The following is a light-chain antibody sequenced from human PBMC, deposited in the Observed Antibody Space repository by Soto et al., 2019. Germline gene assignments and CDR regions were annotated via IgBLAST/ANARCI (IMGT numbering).Light chain of an antibody. J-gene: IGKJ2*01. CDR2: GAS. Sequence: EIVMTQSPATLSASPGERATLSCTASQSVSSNLAWYQQKPGQAPRLLIYGASTRATGIPARFSGSGSGTEFTLTISSLESEDFAVYYCHEYNNSPPMNTFGQGAKLEIK. CDR1: QSVSSN. V-gene: IGKV3-15*01. CDR3: HEYNNSPPMNT.